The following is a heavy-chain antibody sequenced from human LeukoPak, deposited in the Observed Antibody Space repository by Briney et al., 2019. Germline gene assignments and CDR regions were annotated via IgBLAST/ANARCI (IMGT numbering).Heavy chain of an antibody. J-gene: IGHJ4*02. CDR1: EYTFTIYD. CDR3: ARGSWGEIAGRKSFEF. Sequence: ASVKVSCKASEYTFTIYDINWVRQATGQGLEWMGWMNPNSGNTGYAQKFQGRVTMTRVTSISTAYMELNNLTSEDTAVYYCARGSWGEIAGRKSFEFWGQGSPVTVSS. D-gene: IGHD6-6*01. V-gene: IGHV1-8*01. CDR2: MNPNSGNT.